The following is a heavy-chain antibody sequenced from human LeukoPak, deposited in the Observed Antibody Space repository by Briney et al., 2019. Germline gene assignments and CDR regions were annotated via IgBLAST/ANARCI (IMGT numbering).Heavy chain of an antibody. V-gene: IGHV4-59*01. CDR3: AREETANNCFYP. CDR2: IYYSGST. CDR1: GGSISSYY. Sequence: SETLSLTCTVSGGSISSYYWSWIRQPPGKGLEWIGYIYYSGSTNYNPSLKSRVTISVDTSKNQFSLKLSSVTAADTAVYYCAREETANNCFYPWGQGTLVTVSS. D-gene: IGHD5-24*01. J-gene: IGHJ5*02.